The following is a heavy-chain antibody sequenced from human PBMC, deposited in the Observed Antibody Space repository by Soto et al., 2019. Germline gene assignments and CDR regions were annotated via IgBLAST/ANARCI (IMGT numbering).Heavy chain of an antibody. Sequence: QVQLVQSGAEVKKPGASVKVSCKPSGYTFNTYYLHWVRQAPGQGLEWMGVIHPSGGGTTYAQKFLGRVTVTRDTSTSTVFMELSSLRSDDTAVYYCARGGHIAVVTASFDYWGQGTLVTVSS. CDR3: ARGGHIAVVTASFDY. J-gene: IGHJ4*02. CDR1: GYTFNTYY. V-gene: IGHV1-46*02. D-gene: IGHD2-21*02. CDR2: IHPSGGGT.